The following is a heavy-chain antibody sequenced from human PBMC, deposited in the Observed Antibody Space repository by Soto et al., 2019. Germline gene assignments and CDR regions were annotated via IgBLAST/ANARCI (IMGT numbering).Heavy chain of an antibody. CDR2: IYYSGST. CDR3: ARQPRILAGYSGHFAY. J-gene: IGHJ4*02. CDR1: GGSISSSSYY. Sequence: QLQLQESGPGLVKPSETLSLTCTVSGGSISSSSYYWGWIRQPPGKGLEWIGSIYYSGSTYYNPSLKRPVTTPLDTSKNPFSLTLSSVTAADTAVYYCARQPRILAGYSGHFAYWGQGTLVTVSS. D-gene: IGHD3-9*01. V-gene: IGHV4-39*01.